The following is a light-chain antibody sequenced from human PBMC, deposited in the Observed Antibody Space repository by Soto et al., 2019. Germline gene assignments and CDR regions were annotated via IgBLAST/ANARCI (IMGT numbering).Light chain of an antibody. CDR1: SSNIGAGYD. Sequence: QSVLTQPPSVSGAPGQRVTISCSGTSSNIGAGYDVHWYHQLPGTAPKLLIFGNNNRPSGVPARFSASRSGTSASLAITGLQAEDEADYYCQFFDNNLRGSVFGGGTKLTVL. J-gene: IGLJ3*02. CDR2: GNN. CDR3: QFFDNNLRGSV. V-gene: IGLV1-40*01.